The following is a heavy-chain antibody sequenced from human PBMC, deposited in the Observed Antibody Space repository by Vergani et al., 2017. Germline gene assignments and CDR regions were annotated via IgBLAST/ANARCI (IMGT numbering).Heavy chain of an antibody. J-gene: IGHJ6*03. CDR2: INHSGST. CDR3: AKAGLEPRPSYYYYMDV. CDR1: GGSFSGYY. V-gene: IGHV4-34*01. D-gene: IGHD1-1*01. Sequence: QVQLQQWGAGLLKPSETLSLTCAVYGGSFSGYYWSWIRQPPGKGLEWIGEINHSGSTNYNPSLKSRVTISVDTSKNQFSLKLSSVTAADTAVYYCAKAGLEPRPSYYYYMDVWGKGTTVTVSS.